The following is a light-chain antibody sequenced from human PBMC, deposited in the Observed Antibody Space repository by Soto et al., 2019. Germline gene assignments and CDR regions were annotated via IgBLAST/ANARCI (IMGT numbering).Light chain of an antibody. V-gene: IGKV3D-20*01. CDR3: QQYGSSTWT. J-gene: IGKJ1*01. CDR1: QSVSSNY. CDR2: DAS. Sequence: EIVLTQSPATLSLSPGERAALSCGASQSVSSNYLAWYQQTHGMAPRXLIYDASRRETGIPDMFSGSGAGAECIRSISRLEPEDVSVAYCQQYGSSTWTFGQGTKVDIK.